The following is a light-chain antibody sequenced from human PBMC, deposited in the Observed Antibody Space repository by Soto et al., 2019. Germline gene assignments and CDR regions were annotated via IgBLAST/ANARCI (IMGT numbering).Light chain of an antibody. CDR3: QQYGSSPRT. CDR1: QSISSW. V-gene: IGKV1-5*03. J-gene: IGKJ1*01. CDR2: KAS. Sequence: DIQVTQSPPALSASVGDRVTITCRASQSISSWLAWYQQKPGKAPKLLIYKASTLKSGVPSRFSGSGSGTDFTLTISRLEPEDFAVYYCQQYGSSPRTFGQGTKVDIK.